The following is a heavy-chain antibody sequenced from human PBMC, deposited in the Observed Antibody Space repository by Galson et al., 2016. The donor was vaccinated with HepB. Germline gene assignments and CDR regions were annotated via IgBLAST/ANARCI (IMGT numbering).Heavy chain of an antibody. Sequence: SVKVSCKASGYTFNNYGIVWVRQAPGQGLEWVGGVTGFDRKRNYAQKFQDRVTVTTDTSTNTAYLDLLSLKYDDTAIYYCARTRRAPYCGGDCYPKTYFDSWVQGTLVTVSS. CDR2: VTGFDRKR. CDR3: ARTRRAPYCGGDCYPKTYFDS. V-gene: IGHV1-18*01. J-gene: IGHJ4*02. D-gene: IGHD2-21*02. CDR1: GYTFNNYG.